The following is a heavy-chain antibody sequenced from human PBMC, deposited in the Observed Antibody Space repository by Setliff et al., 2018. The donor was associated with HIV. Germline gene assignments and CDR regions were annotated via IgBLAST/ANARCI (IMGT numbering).Heavy chain of an antibody. CDR2: IWHDGSNE. D-gene: IGHD5-12*01. V-gene: IGHV3-33*08. CDR1: GFSFSTYG. J-gene: IGHJ4*02. CDR3: AREFSGTRYRYFDS. Sequence: GGSLRLSCAASGFSFSTYGMHWVRQAPGKGLEWVAVIWHDGSNENYADSVKGRFTLSRDNSKNTLYLQMNSLRAEDTAVYYCAREFSGTRYRYFDSWGQGTLVTVSS.